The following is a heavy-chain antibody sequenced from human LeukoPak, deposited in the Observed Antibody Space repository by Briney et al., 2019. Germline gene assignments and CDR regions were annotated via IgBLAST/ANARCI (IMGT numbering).Heavy chain of an antibody. D-gene: IGHD6-13*01. CDR3: ALYSSSPYYYAMDV. V-gene: IGHV1-18*04. CDR2: ISAYNGNT. CDR1: GYTFTSYG. J-gene: IGHJ6*04. Sequence: ASVKVSCKASGYTFTSYGITWVRQAPGQGLECVGWISAYNGNTNYARNLQGRVTMTTDTFTTTAYMELRSLRSDDTAVYYCALYSSSPYYYAMDVWGKGTTVIVSS.